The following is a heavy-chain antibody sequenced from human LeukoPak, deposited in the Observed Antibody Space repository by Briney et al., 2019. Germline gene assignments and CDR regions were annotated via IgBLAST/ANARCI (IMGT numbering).Heavy chain of an antibody. CDR2: INSDGSEG. Sequence: GGSLRLSCAVSGFTFSGFWMSWTRQAPGKGLEWVASINSDGSEGYYADVVKGRFTISRDNAKNSLYLQINSLRAEDTAVYYCARSSYSSSSSVWGQGTMVTVSS. V-gene: IGHV3-7*03. D-gene: IGHD6-6*01. CDR3: ARSSYSSSSSV. CDR1: GFTFSGFW. J-gene: IGHJ3*01.